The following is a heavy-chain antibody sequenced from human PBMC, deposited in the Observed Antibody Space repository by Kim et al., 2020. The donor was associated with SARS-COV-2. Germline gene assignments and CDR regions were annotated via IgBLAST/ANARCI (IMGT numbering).Heavy chain of an antibody. CDR3: AAYSNYDYYYGMDV. CDR1: GFTFTSSA. CDR2: IVVGSGNT. D-gene: IGHD2-15*01. V-gene: IGHV1-58*01. J-gene: IGHJ6*02. Sequence: SVKVSCKASGFTFTSSAVQWVRQARGQRLEWIGWIVVGSGNTNYAQKFQERVTITRDMSTSTAYMELSSLRSEDTAVYYCAAYSNYDYYYGMDVWGQGTTVTVSS.